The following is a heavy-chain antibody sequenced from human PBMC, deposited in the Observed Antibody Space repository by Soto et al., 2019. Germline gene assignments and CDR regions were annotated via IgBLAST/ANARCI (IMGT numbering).Heavy chain of an antibody. Sequence: GASVTVSCKASGYTFSIYASSWMRQAPGQGLEWMGWISAYNGNTNYAQKLQGRVTMTTDTSTSTAYMELRSLRSDDTAVYYCARDPPPPDYWGQGTLVTVS. V-gene: IGHV1-18*01. CDR1: GYTFSIYA. CDR2: ISAYNGNT. CDR3: ARDPPPPDY. J-gene: IGHJ4*02.